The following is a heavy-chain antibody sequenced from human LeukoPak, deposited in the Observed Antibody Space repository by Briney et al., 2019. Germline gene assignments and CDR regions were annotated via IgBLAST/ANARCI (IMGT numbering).Heavy chain of an antibody. J-gene: IGHJ2*01. CDR3: ARGVNTAMVLNNGYFDL. D-gene: IGHD5-18*01. CDR2: IYYSGST. Sequence: SETLSLTCTVSGGSISSGGYYWSWIRQHPGKGLEWIGYIYYSGSTYYNPSLKSRVTISVDTSKNQFSLKLSSVTAADTAVYYCARGVNTAMVLNNGYFDLGGRGPLVTVS. V-gene: IGHV4-31*03. CDR1: GGSISSGGYY.